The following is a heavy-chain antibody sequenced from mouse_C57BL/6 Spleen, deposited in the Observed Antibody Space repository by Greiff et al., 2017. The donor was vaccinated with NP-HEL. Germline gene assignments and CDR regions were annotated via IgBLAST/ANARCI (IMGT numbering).Heavy chain of an antibody. J-gene: IGHJ4*01. Sequence: EVQLVESGGGLVKPGGSLKLSCAASGFTFSSYTMSWVRQTPEKRLEWVATISGGGGNTYYPDSVKGRFTISRDNAKNTLYLQMSSLRSEDTALYYCARQRNYGYAMDYWGQGTSVTVSS. CDR3: ARQRNYGYAMDY. V-gene: IGHV5-9*01. CDR2: ISGGGGNT. CDR1: GFTFSSYT. D-gene: IGHD1-1*01.